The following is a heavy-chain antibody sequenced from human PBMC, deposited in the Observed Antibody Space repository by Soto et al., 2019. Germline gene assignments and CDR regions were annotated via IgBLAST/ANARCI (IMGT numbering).Heavy chain of an antibody. V-gene: IGHV1-46*03. D-gene: IGHD6-19*01. J-gene: IGHJ3*02. CDR3: SRAGDSSGWSDAFDI. CDR2: INPSGGGT. CDR1: GYTFTSYY. Sequence: ASVKVSCKASGYTFTSYYIHLVLQASGQGLEWMGVINPSGGGTDFAQKFQGRLTMTSDTSTSTVYMELSSLRSEDTAVYYCSRAGDSSGWSDAFDIWGQGTMVTVSS.